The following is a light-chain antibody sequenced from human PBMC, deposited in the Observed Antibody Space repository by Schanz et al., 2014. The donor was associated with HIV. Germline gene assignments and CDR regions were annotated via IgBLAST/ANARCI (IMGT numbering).Light chain of an antibody. CDR3: QQRSNWPLT. CDR1: QSVSGSY. J-gene: IGKJ4*01. Sequence: EIVLTQSPGTLSLSPGERATLSCRASQSVSGSYLTWYQHRPGQAPRLLIYGASNRATGIPARFSGSGSGTDFTLTISSLEPEDFAVYYCQQRSNWPLTFGGGTKVEIK. V-gene: IGKV3D-20*02. CDR2: GAS.